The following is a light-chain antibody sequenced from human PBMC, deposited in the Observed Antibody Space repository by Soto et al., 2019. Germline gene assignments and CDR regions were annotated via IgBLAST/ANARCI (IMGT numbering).Light chain of an antibody. Sequence: GDRVTITCRASQGIGVYLAWFQQRPGNVPKLLIYAASTLQSGVPSRFSGSGSGTAFTLTISSLQPEDVAAYYCQKYNSAPLTFGGGTKVEIK. CDR3: QKYNSAPLT. CDR2: AAS. J-gene: IGKJ4*01. V-gene: IGKV1-27*01. CDR1: QGIGVY.